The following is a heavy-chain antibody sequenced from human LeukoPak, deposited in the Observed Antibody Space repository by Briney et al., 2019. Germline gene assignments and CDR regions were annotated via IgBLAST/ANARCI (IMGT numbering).Heavy chain of an antibody. CDR2: IYYSGST. J-gene: IGHJ3*02. D-gene: IGHD2-2*01. CDR3: ARAYQLPRSFDI. CDR1: GGSISSGGYY. Sequence: SETLSLTCTVSGGSISSGGYYWRWIRQHPGKGLEWIGYIYYSGSTYYNPSLKSRVTISVDTSKNQFSLKLSSVTAADTAVYYRARAYQLPRSFDIWGQGTMVTVSS. V-gene: IGHV4-31*03.